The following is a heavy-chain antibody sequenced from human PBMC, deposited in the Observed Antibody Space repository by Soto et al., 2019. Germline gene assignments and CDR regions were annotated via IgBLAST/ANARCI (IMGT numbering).Heavy chain of an antibody. CDR1: GFTFSSYG. Sequence: QVQLVESGGGVVQPGRSLRLSCAASGFTFSSYGMHWVRQAPGKGLEWVAVIAYDGSNKYYADSVKGRFTISRDNSKNTLYLQMNSLGAEDTAVYYCAKDTDADGSGNQRYYYGMDVWGQGTTVTVSS. D-gene: IGHD3-10*01. CDR2: IAYDGSNK. V-gene: IGHV3-30*18. CDR3: AKDTDADGSGNQRYYYGMDV. J-gene: IGHJ6*01.